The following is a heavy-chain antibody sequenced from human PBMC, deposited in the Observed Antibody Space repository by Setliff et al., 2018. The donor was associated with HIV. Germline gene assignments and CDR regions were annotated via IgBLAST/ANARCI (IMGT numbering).Heavy chain of an antibody. J-gene: IGHJ4*02. V-gene: IGHV4-39*07. CDR3: ARGRQRYYGSGSYYHDY. CDR2: IYYSGST. D-gene: IGHD3-10*01. Sequence: SETLSLTCTVSGGSISSSSYYWGWIRQPPGKGLEWVGSIYYSGSTYYNPSLKSRVTISVDTSKNQFSLKLSSVAAADTAVYYCARGRQRYYGSGSYYHDYWGQGTLVTVSS. CDR1: GGSISSSSYY.